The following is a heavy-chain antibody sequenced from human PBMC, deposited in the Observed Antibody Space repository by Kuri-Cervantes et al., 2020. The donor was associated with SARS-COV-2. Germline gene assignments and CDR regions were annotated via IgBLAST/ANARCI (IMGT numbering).Heavy chain of an antibody. CDR2: ISSSGSTI. V-gene: IGHV3-11*04. D-gene: IGHD1-26*01. Sequence: GESLKISCAASGFTFSDYYMSWIRRAPGKGLEWVPYISSSGSTIYYADSVKGRFTISRDNAKNSLYLQMNSLRAEDTAVYYCARDSPLVGATWNYFDYWGQGTLVTVSS. CDR1: GFTFSDYY. CDR3: ARDSPLVGATWNYFDY. J-gene: IGHJ4*02.